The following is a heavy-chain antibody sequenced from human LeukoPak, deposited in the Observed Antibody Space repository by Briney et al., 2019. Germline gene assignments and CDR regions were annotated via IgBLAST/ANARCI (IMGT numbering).Heavy chain of an antibody. Sequence: PSETLSLTCSVSGGSISSSSYYWGWIRQPPGKGLEWIGSIYYSGSTYYNPSLKSRVTISVDTSKNQFSLKLSSVTAADTAVYYCARDYRGSGWSHFDYWGQGTLVTVSS. CDR1: GGSISSSSYY. CDR3: ARDYRGSGWSHFDY. V-gene: IGHV4-39*07. J-gene: IGHJ4*02. D-gene: IGHD6-19*01. CDR2: IYYSGST.